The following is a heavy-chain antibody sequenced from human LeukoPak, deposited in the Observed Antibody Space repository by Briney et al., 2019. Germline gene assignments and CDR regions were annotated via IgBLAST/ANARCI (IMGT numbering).Heavy chain of an antibody. CDR3: ASCRDGYKYFDY. D-gene: IGHD5-24*01. CDR2: IKHDGNEK. V-gene: IGHV3-7*01. CDR1: GFTFSSYY. J-gene: IGHJ4*02. Sequence: GSLRLSCAASGFTFSSYYMSWVRQAPGQGLGWVANIKHDGNEKFYVDSVKGRFTISRGNANNSLYLQMNSLRAEDTAVYYCASCRDGYKYFDYWGQGILVTVSS.